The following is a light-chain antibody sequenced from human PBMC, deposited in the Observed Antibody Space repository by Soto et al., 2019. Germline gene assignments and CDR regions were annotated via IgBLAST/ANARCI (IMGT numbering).Light chain of an antibody. J-gene: IGLJ3*02. Sequence: QSVLTQPPSASGTPGQRVTISCSGSNSNIGSNTVNWYQHFPGTAPKLLIYSNNQRPSGVPDRFSGSKSGTSASLAISGLQSEDEAHYYCAAWGDSLNGPVFGGGTKLTVL. CDR1: NSNIGSNT. CDR3: AAWGDSLNGPV. CDR2: SNN. V-gene: IGLV1-44*01.